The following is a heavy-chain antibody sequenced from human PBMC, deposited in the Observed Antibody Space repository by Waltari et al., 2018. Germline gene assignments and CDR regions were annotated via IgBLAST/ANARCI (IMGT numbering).Heavy chain of an antibody. CDR2: IYSGGSK. Sequence: EVQLVETGGGLIQPGGSLRLSCAASGFTVSSNYMSWVRKAPGKGLEWVSVIYSGGSKYYADSVKGRFTISRDNSKNTLYLQMNSLRAEDTAVYYCARDSVVVVPAARAEYYGMDVWGQGTTVTVSS. V-gene: IGHV3-53*02. CDR3: ARDSVVVVPAARAEYYGMDV. CDR1: GFTVSSNY. D-gene: IGHD2-2*01. J-gene: IGHJ6*02.